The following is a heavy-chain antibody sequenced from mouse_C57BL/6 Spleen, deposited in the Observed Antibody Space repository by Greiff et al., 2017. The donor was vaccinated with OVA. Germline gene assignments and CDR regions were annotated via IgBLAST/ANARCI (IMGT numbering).Heavy chain of an antibody. CDR2: IDPDTGGT. CDR1: GYTFTDYE. CDR3: REGGGDD. Sequence: VQLQQSGAELVRPGASVTLSCKASGYTFTDYEMHWVKQTPVHGLEWIGAIDPDTGGTAYNQKFKGKAILTADKSSSTAYMELRSLTSEDSAGYYCREGGGDDWGQGTTLTVSS. V-gene: IGHV1-15*01. J-gene: IGHJ2*01.